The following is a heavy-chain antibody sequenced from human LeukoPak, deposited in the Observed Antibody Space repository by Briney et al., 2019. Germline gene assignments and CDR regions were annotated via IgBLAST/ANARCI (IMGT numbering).Heavy chain of an antibody. CDR3: TRDRVYSGYDLISY. Sequence: GGSLRLSCPASGFTYSRYVMHGVPQAPGKGLEWVAVISYDGSNKYYADSVKGRFTISRDNSKNTLYLQMNSLRAEDTAVYYCTRDRVYSGYDLISYWSRETLVTVSS. CDR2: ISYDGSNK. J-gene: IGHJ4*02. D-gene: IGHD5-12*01. CDR1: GFTYSRYV. V-gene: IGHV3-30-3*01.